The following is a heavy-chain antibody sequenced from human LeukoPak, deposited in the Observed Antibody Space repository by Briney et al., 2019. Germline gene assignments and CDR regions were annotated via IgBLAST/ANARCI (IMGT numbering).Heavy chain of an antibody. D-gene: IGHD4-11*01. CDR3: AGESTTVTANWFDP. J-gene: IGHJ5*02. Sequence: SETLSLTCTVSGGSISSYYWSWIRQPPGKGLEWIGYIYYSGSTNYNPSLKSRVTISVDTSKNQFSLKLSSVTAADTAVYYCAGESTTVTANWFDPWGQGTLVTVSS. CDR1: GGSISSYY. V-gene: IGHV4-59*01. CDR2: IYYSGST.